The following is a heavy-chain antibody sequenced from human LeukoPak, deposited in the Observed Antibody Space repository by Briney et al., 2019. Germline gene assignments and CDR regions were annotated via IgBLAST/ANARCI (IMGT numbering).Heavy chain of an antibody. V-gene: IGHV3-20*01. D-gene: IGHD3-10*01. CDR2: LNWNGDKV. J-gene: IGHJ3*02. Sequence: GSLRLSCAASGFIFYDYGMNWVRQVPGKGLEWVAGLNWNGDKVGYADSVRGRFTVSRDNAKNSQHLQMNSLRVEDTAVYSCARIKEYGFDIWGQGTMVTVSS. CDR1: GFIFYDYG. CDR3: ARIKEYGFDI.